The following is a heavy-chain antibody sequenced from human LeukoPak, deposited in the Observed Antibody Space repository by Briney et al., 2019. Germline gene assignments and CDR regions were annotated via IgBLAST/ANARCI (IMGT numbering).Heavy chain of an antibody. Sequence: GGSLRLSCAASGFTFSSYVMNWVRQAPGKGLEWVSYISSSGSTIYYADSVKGRFTISRDNAKNSLYLQMNSLRAEDTAVYYCARDGTTPMSNFYYAMDVWGQGTPVTVSS. J-gene: IGHJ6*02. D-gene: IGHD4-11*01. V-gene: IGHV3-48*03. CDR2: ISSSGSTI. CDR1: GFTFSSYV. CDR3: ARDGTTPMSNFYYAMDV.